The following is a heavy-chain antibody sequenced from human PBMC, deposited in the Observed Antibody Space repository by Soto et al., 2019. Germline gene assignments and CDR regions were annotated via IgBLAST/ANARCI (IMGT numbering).Heavy chain of an antibody. J-gene: IGHJ6*02. CDR2: IFSSGTT. CDR1: GDSISSGNKY. Sequence: SETLSLTCTVSGDSISSGNKYWSWIRQPPGKGLEWIGYIFSSGTTYYNPSLKSRLTMSLDASQNQFSLKLNSLTDADTAVYFCARVPSPFDYYYAMDVWGQGTTVTRLL. D-gene: IGHD3-16*01. V-gene: IGHV4-30-4*01. CDR3: ARVPSPFDYYYAMDV.